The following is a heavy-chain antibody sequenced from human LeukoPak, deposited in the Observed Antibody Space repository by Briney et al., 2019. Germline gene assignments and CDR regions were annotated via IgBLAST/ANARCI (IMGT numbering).Heavy chain of an antibody. CDR3: AMVRGVIPLFVY. CDR2: ISAYNGNT. D-gene: IGHD3-10*01. CDR1: GYTFTSYG. Sequence: ASVKVSCKASGYTFTSYGISWVRQAPGQGLEWMGWISAYNGNTNYAQKLQGRVTMTTDTSTSTAYMELRSLRSDDTAVYYCAMVRGVIPLFVYWGQGGLVTVSS. J-gene: IGHJ4*02. V-gene: IGHV1-18*01.